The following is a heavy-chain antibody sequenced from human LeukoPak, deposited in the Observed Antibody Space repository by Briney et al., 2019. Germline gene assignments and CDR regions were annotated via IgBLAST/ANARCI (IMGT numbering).Heavy chain of an antibody. CDR3: ARGVLQQPYFDY. V-gene: IGHV4-4*07. Sequence: SETLSLTCTVSGGSISSYYWSWIRQPAGKGLEWIGRIYGSGSTNYNASLKSRVTISVDKSKNQFSLKLSSVTAADTAMYYCARGVLQQPYFDYWGQGTLVTVSS. CDR2: IYGSGST. D-gene: IGHD6-13*01. J-gene: IGHJ4*02. CDR1: GGSISSYY.